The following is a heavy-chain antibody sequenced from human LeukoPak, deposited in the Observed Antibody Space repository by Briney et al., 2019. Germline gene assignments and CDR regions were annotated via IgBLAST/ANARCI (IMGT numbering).Heavy chain of an antibody. CDR1: GSTITNYW. Sequence: GASLKISCKGSGSTITNYWIGWVRPLPGKGLEWMGIIYPTDSDTRYSPAFQGQVTISADKSISTAYLQWSSLKASDTAMYYCARLSSSKEGLQLNDAFDIWGQGTMVTVSS. CDR3: ARLSSSKEGLQLNDAFDI. V-gene: IGHV5-51*01. CDR2: IYPTDSDT. J-gene: IGHJ3*02. D-gene: IGHD5-24*01.